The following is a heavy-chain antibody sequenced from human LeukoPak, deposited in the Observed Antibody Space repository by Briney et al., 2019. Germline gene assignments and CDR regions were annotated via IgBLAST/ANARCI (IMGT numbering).Heavy chain of an antibody. D-gene: IGHD6-6*01. Sequence: SVKVSCKASGGTFSSYAISWVRQAPGQGLEWMGGIIPIFGTANYAQKFQGRVTITTDESTSTAYMELSSPRSEDTAVYYCARLPIEYSSSYYYMDVWGKGTTVTVSS. CDR2: IIPIFGTA. CDR3: ARLPIEYSSSYYYMDV. V-gene: IGHV1-69*05. J-gene: IGHJ6*03. CDR1: GGTFSSYA.